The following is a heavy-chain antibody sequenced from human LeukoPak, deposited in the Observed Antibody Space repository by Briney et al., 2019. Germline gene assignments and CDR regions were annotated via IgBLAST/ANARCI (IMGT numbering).Heavy chain of an antibody. J-gene: IGHJ6*02. CDR3: ARARNAITIFGVVTVRGGMDV. D-gene: IGHD3-3*01. CDR1: GYTFTSYD. Sequence: XSVKVSCKASGYTFTSYDINWVRQATGQGLEWMGRMNPNGGDTGYAQKFQGRVTMTRNTSISTAYMELSSLRSEDTAVYYCARARNAITIFGVVTVRGGMDVWGQGTTVTVSS. V-gene: IGHV1-8*01. CDR2: MNPNGGDT.